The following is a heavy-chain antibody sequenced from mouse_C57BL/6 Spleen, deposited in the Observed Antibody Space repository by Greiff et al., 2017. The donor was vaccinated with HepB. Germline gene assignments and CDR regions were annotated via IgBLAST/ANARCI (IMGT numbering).Heavy chain of an antibody. J-gene: IGHJ1*03. CDR2: ISDGGSYT. CDR1: GFTFSSYA. Sequence: EVKLMESGGGLVKPGGSLKLSCAASGFTFSSYAMSWVRQTPEKRLEWVATISDGGSYTYYPDNVKGRFTISRDNAKNNLYLQMSHLKSEDTAMYYCARGRIYYYGSSYYFDVWGTGTTVTVSS. D-gene: IGHD1-1*01. CDR3: ARGRIYYYGSSYYFDV. V-gene: IGHV5-4*03.